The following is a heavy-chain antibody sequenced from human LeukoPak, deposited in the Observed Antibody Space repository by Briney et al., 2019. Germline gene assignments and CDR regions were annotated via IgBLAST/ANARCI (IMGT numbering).Heavy chain of an antibody. CDR2: INHSGST. V-gene: IGHV4-34*01. J-gene: IGHJ6*02. D-gene: IGHD3-3*01. CDR1: GGSFSGYY. CDR3: ARGIKRLLEWLPQEHRLSHYYYGMDV. Sequence: PSETLSLTCAVYGGSFSGYYWSWIRQPPGKGLEWIGEINHSGSTNYNPSLKSRVTISVDTSKNQFSLKLSSVTAADTAVYYCARGIKRLLEWLPQEHRLSHYYYGMDVWGQGTTVTVSS.